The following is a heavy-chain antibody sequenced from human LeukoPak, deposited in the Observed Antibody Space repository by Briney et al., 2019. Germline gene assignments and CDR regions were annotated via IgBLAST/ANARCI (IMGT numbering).Heavy chain of an antibody. Sequence: SETLSLTCAVSGGSISSSNWWSWVRQPPGKGLEWIGEIYHSGSTNYNPSLKSRVTISVDTSKNQFSLKLSSVTAADTAVYYCARGLPRGYSYGRSNFDYWGQGTLVTVSS. D-gene: IGHD5-18*01. CDR3: ARGLPRGYSYGRSNFDY. CDR2: IYHSGST. J-gene: IGHJ4*02. CDR1: GGSISSSNW. V-gene: IGHV4-4*02.